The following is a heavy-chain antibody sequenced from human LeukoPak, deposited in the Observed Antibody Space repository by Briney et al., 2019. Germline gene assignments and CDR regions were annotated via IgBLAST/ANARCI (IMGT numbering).Heavy chain of an antibody. CDR2: IYPGDSDT. CDR1: GYSFTSYW. Sequence: GESLKISCKGSGYSFTSYWIGWVRQMPGKGLEWMGIIYPGDSDTRYSPSFQGQVTISADKSISTAYLQWSSLKASDTAMYYCARQLGYCSGGSCYSRTWEKNYYYYYGMDVWGQGTTVTVSS. D-gene: IGHD2-15*01. V-gene: IGHV5-51*01. CDR3: ARQLGYCSGGSCYSRTWEKNYYYYYGMDV. J-gene: IGHJ6*02.